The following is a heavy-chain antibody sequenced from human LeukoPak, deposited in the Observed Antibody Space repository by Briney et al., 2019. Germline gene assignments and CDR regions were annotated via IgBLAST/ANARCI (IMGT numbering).Heavy chain of an antibody. CDR2: IQYVGSNE. J-gene: IGHJ4*02. Sequence: GGSVRLSCAASGFTFSSYGMQWVRQAPGKGLEWVAYIQYVGSNEQYAHFVKGRFRIVRDTSKNILYPQMHSPRADATAVYYCAKSTLTTVVTPVDYWGQGTLVTVSS. D-gene: IGHD4-23*01. CDR3: AKSTLTTVVTPVDY. CDR1: GFTFSSYG. V-gene: IGHV3-30*02.